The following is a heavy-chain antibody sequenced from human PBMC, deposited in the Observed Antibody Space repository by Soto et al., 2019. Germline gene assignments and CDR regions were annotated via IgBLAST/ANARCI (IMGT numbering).Heavy chain of an antibody. CDR1: GYTFTSYD. D-gene: IGHD3-22*01. Sequence: ASVKVSCKTSGYTFTSYDINWVRQATGQGLEWMGWMSPNNGNTGYAQILQGRVSMTTDTSTKTAYMEVRSLRSDDTAVYYCARGGYYDSSGSRNYFYYGMNVWGQGTTVTVSS. V-gene: IGHV1-8*01. CDR3: ARGGYYDSSGSRNYFYYGMNV. CDR2: MSPNNGNT. J-gene: IGHJ6*02.